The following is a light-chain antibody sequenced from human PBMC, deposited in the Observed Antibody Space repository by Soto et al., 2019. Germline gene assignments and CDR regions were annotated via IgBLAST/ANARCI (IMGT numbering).Light chain of an antibody. CDR3: QAYDSSLTAFV. Sequence: QSVLTPPPSVSGVPGQRVTISCTGNNSNLGAGYDVHWYQQLPGAAPKLVVFGNRNRPSGVPERFSGSKSGTSASLAINGLQAEDEADYYCQAYDSSLTAFVFGGGTKLTVL. J-gene: IGLJ3*02. CDR1: NSNLGAGYD. V-gene: IGLV1-40*01. CDR2: GNR.